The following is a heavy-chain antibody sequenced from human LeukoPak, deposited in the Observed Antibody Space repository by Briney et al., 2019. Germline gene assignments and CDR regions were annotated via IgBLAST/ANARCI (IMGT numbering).Heavy chain of an antibody. V-gene: IGHV4-31*03. CDR1: GGSISSGGYY. CDR2: IYYTGRT. D-gene: IGHD5-18*01. J-gene: IGHJ4*02. Sequence: SQTLSLTCTVSGGSISSGGYYWNWIRQHPTEGLEWVGHIYYTGRTTYNPSVKSRVTISADTSKNQFSLMLNSVTAADTAVYFCASAPLGNSFGYMAYWGQGALVTVSS. CDR3: ASAPLGNSFGYMAY.